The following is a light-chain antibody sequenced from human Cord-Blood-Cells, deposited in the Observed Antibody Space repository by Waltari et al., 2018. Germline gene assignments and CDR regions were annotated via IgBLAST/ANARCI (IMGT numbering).Light chain of an antibody. CDR1: QSISSY. J-gene: IGKJ1*01. CDR2: AAS. V-gene: IGKV1-39*01. Sequence: IQMTQSPSSLSASVGDRVTITCRASQSISSYLNWYQQKPGKAPKLLIYAASSLQSGVPSRFSGSGSGTDFTLTISSLQPEDFATYYCQQSYSRTTFGQGTKVEIK. CDR3: QQSYSRTT.